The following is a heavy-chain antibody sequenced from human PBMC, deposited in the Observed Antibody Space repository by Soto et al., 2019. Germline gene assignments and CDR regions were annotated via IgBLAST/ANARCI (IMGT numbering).Heavy chain of an antibody. Sequence: GGSLRLSCAASGFTFSSYAMSWVRQAPGKGLEWVSAISGSGGSTYYADSVKGRFTISRDNSKNTLYLQMNSLRAEDTAVYYCARARLNYYGSYGYYYYYYMDVWGKGTTVTVSS. J-gene: IGHJ6*03. CDR3: ARARLNYYGSYGYYYYYYMDV. CDR2: ISGSGGST. D-gene: IGHD3-10*01. CDR1: GFTFSSYA. V-gene: IGHV3-23*01.